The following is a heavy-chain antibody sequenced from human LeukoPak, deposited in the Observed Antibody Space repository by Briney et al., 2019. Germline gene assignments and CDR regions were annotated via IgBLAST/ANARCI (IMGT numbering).Heavy chain of an antibody. CDR3: ASSILGDILTGYYIYAFDI. D-gene: IGHD3-9*01. Sequence: ASVKVSCKASGYTFTGYYMHWVRQAPGQGREWMGRINPNSCCKNYAQKFQGRVTMPRDTSISTAYMELSRLRSDDTAVYYCASSILGDILTGYYIYAFDIWGQGTMVTVSS. V-gene: IGHV1-2*06. J-gene: IGHJ3*02. CDR1: GYTFTGYY. CDR2: INPNSCCK.